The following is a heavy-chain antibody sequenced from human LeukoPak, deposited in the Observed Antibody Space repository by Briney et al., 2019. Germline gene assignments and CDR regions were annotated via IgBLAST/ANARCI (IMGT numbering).Heavy chain of an antibody. J-gene: IGHJ4*02. CDR2: IYYSGST. CDR3: ARDSFGTGYKNYFDY. V-gene: IGHV4-59*01. CDR1: GGSISNYY. D-gene: IGHD3-9*01. Sequence: SETLSLTCTVSGGSISNYYWSWIRQPPGKGLEWIGYIYYSGSTNYNPSLKSRDTISVDTSKNQFSLKLTSVTAADTAVYYCARDSFGTGYKNYFDYWGQGTLVTVSS.